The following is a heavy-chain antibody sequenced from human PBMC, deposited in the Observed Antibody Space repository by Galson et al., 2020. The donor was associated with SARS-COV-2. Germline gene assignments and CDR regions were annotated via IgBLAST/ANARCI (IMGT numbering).Heavy chain of an antibody. CDR2: IERDGGET. CDR1: GFTFSRYW. V-gene: IGHV3-7*01. CDR3: ARERTAFTRRYFDL. J-gene: IGHJ2*01. Sequence: PGGSLRLSCAASGFTFSRYWMSWVRQAPGKGLEWLANIERDGGETYYVGSVRGRFTISRDNANNSLFLQMNSLRAEDTAVYYCARERTAFTRRYFDLWGRGTLVTVSS. D-gene: IGHD3-3*02.